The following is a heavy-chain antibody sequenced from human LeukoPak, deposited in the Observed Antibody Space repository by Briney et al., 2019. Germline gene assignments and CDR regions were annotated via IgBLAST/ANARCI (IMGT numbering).Heavy chain of an antibody. CDR2: INPSGGST. Sequence: ASVKVSCKASGYSFTSYYMHWVRQAPGQGLEWMGIINPSGGSTSYAQEFQGRVTMTRDTSTSTVYMELSSLRSEDTAVYYCARDLGGGSYGWGKFDLWGRGTLVAVSS. V-gene: IGHV1-46*01. D-gene: IGHD3-10*01. J-gene: IGHJ2*01. CDR3: ARDLGGGSYGWGKFDL. CDR1: GYSFTSYY.